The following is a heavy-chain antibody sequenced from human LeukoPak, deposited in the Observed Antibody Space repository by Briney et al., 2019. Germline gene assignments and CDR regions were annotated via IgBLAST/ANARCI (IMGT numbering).Heavy chain of an antibody. Sequence: GGFLRLSCAASGFTFGSYAMSWVRQAPGKGLEWVSAITESGGGTYNADSVKGRFTISRDNSKKTLFLQMNSLRAEDTAIYYCAKGSAAGRPYYFDYWGQGTLFTVSS. J-gene: IGHJ4*02. V-gene: IGHV3-23*01. D-gene: IGHD6-25*01. CDR3: AKGSAAGRPYYFDY. CDR2: ITESGGGT. CDR1: GFTFGSYA.